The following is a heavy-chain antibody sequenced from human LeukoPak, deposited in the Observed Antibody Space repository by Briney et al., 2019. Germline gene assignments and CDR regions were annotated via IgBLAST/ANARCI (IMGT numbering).Heavy chain of an antibody. Sequence: SQTLSLTCTVSGDAITSSTYYWGWIRQPPGKGLEWIGSMYYSGSTYSNPSLKSRVTISADTSKNQFSLNLSSVTAADTATYYCARQYYDRTGYYYFDYWTQGTLVTVSS. CDR2: MYYSGST. D-gene: IGHD3-22*01. V-gene: IGHV4-39*01. CDR1: GDAITSSTYY. J-gene: IGHJ4*02. CDR3: ARQYYDRTGYYYFDY.